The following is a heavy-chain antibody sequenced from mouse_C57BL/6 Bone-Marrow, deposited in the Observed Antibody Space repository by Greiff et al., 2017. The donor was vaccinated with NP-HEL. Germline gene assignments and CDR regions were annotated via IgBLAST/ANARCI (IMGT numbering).Heavy chain of an antibody. CDR3: AVYYYGFAY. J-gene: IGHJ3*01. CDR2: INYDGSST. D-gene: IGHD1-1*01. V-gene: IGHV5-16*01. Sequence: EVQLVESEGGLVQPGSSMKLSCTASGFTFSDYYMAWVRQVPEKGLEWVANINYDGSSTYYLDSLKSRFIISRDNAKNILYLQMSSLKSEDTATYYCAVYYYGFAYWGQGTLVTVSA. CDR1: GFTFSDYY.